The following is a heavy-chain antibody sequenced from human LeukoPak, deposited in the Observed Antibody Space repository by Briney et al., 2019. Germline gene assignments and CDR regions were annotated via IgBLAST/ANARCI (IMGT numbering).Heavy chain of an antibody. CDR3: ARDGFGELSHFDY. Sequence: SETLSLTCAVYGCSFSGDYWSWIRQPPGRGLEWIGEINHGGRTNYNPSLKSRVTISVDTSKNQFFLKLSSVTAADTAVYYCARDGFGELSHFDYWGQGTLVTVSS. CDR1: GCSFSGDY. D-gene: IGHD3-10*01. CDR2: INHGGRT. V-gene: IGHV4-34*01. J-gene: IGHJ4*02.